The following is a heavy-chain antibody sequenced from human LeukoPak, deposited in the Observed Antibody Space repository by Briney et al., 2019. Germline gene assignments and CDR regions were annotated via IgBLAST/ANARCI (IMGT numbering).Heavy chain of an antibody. Sequence: GRSLRLSCAASGFTFSTYWMHWVRQAPGKGLVWVARINGVGGDTNYAASVKGRFTISRDNARNTVYLQVNCLRAEDTAVYYCARGWVPSDITLKWGQGTMVTVSS. CDR2: INGVGGDT. CDR3: ARGWVPSDITLK. CDR1: GFTFSTYW. J-gene: IGHJ3*01. V-gene: IGHV3-74*01. D-gene: IGHD3-22*01.